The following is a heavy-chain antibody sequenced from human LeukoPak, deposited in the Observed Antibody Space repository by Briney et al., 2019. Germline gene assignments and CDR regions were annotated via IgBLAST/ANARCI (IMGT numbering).Heavy chain of an antibody. CDR1: GGSFSGYY. D-gene: IGHD2/OR15-2a*01. Sequence: SETPSLTCAVYGGSFSGYYWSWIRQPPGKGLEWIGEINHSGSTNYNLSLKSRVTISVDTSKNQFSLKLSSVTAADAAVYYCARGGISPPYYYGMDVWGQGTTVTVSS. V-gene: IGHV4-34*01. CDR2: INHSGST. J-gene: IGHJ6*02. CDR3: ARGGISPPYYYGMDV.